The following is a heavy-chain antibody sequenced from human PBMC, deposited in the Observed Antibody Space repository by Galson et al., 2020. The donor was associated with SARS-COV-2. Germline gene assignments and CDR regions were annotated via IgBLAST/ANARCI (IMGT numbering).Heavy chain of an antibody. Sequence: GGSLRLSCAASGFTFDDYAMHWVRQAPGKGLEWVSGISWNSGSIGYADSVKGRFTISSNNAKNSLYLQMNSLRAEDTALYYCAKMGFIWGRGYRAYDAFDIWGQGTMVTVSS. D-gene: IGHD5-18*01. CDR3: AKMGFIWGRGYRAYDAFDI. V-gene: IGHV3-9*01. J-gene: IGHJ3*02. CDR1: GFTFDDYA. CDR2: ISWNSGSI.